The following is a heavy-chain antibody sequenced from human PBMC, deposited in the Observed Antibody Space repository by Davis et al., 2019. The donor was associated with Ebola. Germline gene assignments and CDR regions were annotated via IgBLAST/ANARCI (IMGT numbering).Heavy chain of an antibody. Sequence: PSETLSLTCTLSGGSISSGNRYWGWIRQPPEKGLEWIGSLHYSGIMHYNPSLKGRATFSVDTSKNQISLTLKSVTAADTAIYYCAREEANGNPAGDWGQGTLVTVSS. D-gene: IGHD2-15*01. CDR3: AREEANGNPAGD. CDR2: LHYSGIM. CDR1: GGSISSGNRY. J-gene: IGHJ4*02. V-gene: IGHV4-39*07.